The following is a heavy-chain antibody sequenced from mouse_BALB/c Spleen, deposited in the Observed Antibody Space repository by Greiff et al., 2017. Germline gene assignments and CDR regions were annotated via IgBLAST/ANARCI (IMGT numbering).Heavy chain of an antibody. V-gene: IGHV1-63*02. J-gene: IGHJ4*01. D-gene: IGHD2-14*01. CDR3: ARQSYYRAMDY. CDR1: DYTFTNYW. Sequence: QVHVKQSGAELVRPGTSVKISCKASDYTFTNYWLGWVKQRPGHGLEWIGDIYPGGGYTNYNEKFKGKATLTADTSSSTAYMQLSSLTSEDSAVYFCARQSYYRAMDYWGQGTSVTVSS. CDR2: IYPGGGYT.